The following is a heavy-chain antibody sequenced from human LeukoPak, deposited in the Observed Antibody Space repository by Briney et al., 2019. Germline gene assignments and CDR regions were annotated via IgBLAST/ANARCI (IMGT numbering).Heavy chain of an antibody. CDR3: AKEVRVVRGGFDY. V-gene: IGHV3-33*06. J-gene: IGHJ4*02. D-gene: IGHD3-10*01. CDR2: IWYDGSNK. CDR1: GFTFSSYG. Sequence: GGSLRLSCAASGFTFSSYGMHWVRQAPGKGLKWVAVIWYDGSNKYYADSVKGRFTISRDNSKNTLYLQMNSLRAENTAVYYCAKEVRVVRGGFDYWGQGTLVTVSS.